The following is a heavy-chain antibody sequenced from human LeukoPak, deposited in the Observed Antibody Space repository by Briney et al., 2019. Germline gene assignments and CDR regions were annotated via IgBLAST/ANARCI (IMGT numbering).Heavy chain of an antibody. CDR3: ARVFGQSDDAFDI. CDR2: SYHSGSTS. Sequence: PSETLSLTCAVSGGSISSSSYYWGWIRQPPGKGLEWIGSSYHSGSTSSYNPSLKSRVTISVDASKNQFSLRLSSVTAADTAVYYCARVFGQSDDAFDIWGQGTMVTVSS. V-gene: IGHV4-39*07. D-gene: IGHD3-10*01. CDR1: GGSISSSSYY. J-gene: IGHJ3*02.